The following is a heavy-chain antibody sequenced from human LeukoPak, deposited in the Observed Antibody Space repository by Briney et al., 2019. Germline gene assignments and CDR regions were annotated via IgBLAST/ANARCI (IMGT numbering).Heavy chain of an antibody. V-gene: IGHV1-18*01. CDR3: ARGSRVVGATPPYYFDY. Sequence: GASVKVSCKASGYTFTSYGISWVRQAPGQGLEWMGWISAYNGNTNYAQKLQGRVTMTTDTSTSTAYMELRSLRSEDTAVYYCARGSRVVGATPPYYFDYWGQGTLVTVSS. D-gene: IGHD1-26*01. CDR2: ISAYNGNT. J-gene: IGHJ4*02. CDR1: GYTFTSYG.